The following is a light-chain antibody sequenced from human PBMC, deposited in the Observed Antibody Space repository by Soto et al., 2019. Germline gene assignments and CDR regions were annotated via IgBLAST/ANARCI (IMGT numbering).Light chain of an antibody. CDR2: DAS. J-gene: IGKJ1*01. CDR1: QSISDS. CDR3: QQYNGYSRT. Sequence: DIQMTQSPSTLSASVGDRVTMTCRASQSISDSLAWYQQKPGKAPYLLISDASSLERGVPSRFSGSGSGTEFTLTISSMQPDDFATYYCQQYNGYSRTLGQGTKV. V-gene: IGKV1-5*01.